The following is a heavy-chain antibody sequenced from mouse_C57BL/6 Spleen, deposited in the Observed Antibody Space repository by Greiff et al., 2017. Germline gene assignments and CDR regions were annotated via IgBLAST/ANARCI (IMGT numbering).Heavy chain of an antibody. J-gene: IGHJ3*01. CDR1: GFTFSSYA. CDR3: ARDLWDGAY. Sequence: EVKLMESGGGLVKPGGSLKLSCAASGFTFSSYAMSWVRQTPEKRLEWVATISDGGSYTYYPDNVKGRFTISRDNAKNNLYLQMSHLKSEDTAMYYCARDLWDGAYWGQGTLVTVSA. V-gene: IGHV5-4*01. CDR2: ISDGGSYT. D-gene: IGHD4-1*01.